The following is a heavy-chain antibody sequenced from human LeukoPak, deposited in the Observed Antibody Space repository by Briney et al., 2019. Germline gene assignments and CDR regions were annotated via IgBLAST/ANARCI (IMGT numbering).Heavy chain of an antibody. CDR2: ISGSGGST. V-gene: IGHV3-23*01. CDR1: GFTFSSYG. Sequence: GGTLSLSCAVSGFTFSSYGMSWVRQAPGKGLEWVSAISGSGGSTYYADSEKGRFTISRDNAKNTLYLQRNSLRSEDTGVYYCAKGRPSYLLFGYWGQGTLVTVS. D-gene: IGHD3-10*01. CDR3: AKGRPSYLLFGY. J-gene: IGHJ4*02.